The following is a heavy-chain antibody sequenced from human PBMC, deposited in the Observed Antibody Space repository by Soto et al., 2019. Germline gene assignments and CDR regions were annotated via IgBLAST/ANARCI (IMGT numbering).Heavy chain of an antibody. CDR3: ARDGDPRSALWRGPLGGGWFDH. Sequence: QVQLVQSGAEVKKTGSSVKVSCKASGGTFGTSAITWVRQAPGQGLEWMGGIVPMFGTANHAQKLQGRVTITADESTTTAYMERSSLRSEDTAVYFCARDGDPRSALWRGPLGGGWFDHWGQGPLVTVSS. D-gene: IGHD3-3*01. CDR2: IVPMFGTA. V-gene: IGHV1-69*12. CDR1: GGTFGTSA. J-gene: IGHJ5*02.